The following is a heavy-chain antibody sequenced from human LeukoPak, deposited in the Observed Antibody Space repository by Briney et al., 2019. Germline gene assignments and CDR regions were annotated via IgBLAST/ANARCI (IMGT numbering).Heavy chain of an antibody. J-gene: IGHJ4*02. D-gene: IGHD6-13*01. CDR1: GFTFSDYY. CDR2: INDSGGIT. Sequence: GGSLRLSCAASGFTFSDYYMSWIRQAPGKGLEWVSTINDSGGITYYADSLKGRFTISRDNSKNTLYLQISSLRAEDTAVYYCAKGRPSSWSPLDYWGQGTPVTVSS. CDR3: AKGRPSSWSPLDY. V-gene: IGHV3-23*01.